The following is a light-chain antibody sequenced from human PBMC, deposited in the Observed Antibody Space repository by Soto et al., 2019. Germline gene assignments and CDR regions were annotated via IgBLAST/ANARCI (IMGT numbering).Light chain of an antibody. CDR2: WAS. V-gene: IGKV4-1*01. J-gene: IGKJ4*01. Sequence: DIVMTQSPDSLAVYLGERATIHWKSSQSVXYSSNNKNYLAWYQQKPGQPPKLLIYWASTRESGVPDRFSGSGSGTDFTLTISSLQAEDVAVYYCQQYYSTPLTFGGGTKVDIK. CDR3: QQYYSTPLT. CDR1: QSVXYSSNNKNY.